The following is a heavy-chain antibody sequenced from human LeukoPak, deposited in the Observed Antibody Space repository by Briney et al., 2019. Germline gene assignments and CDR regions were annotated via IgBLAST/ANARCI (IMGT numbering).Heavy chain of an antibody. J-gene: IGHJ6*03. CDR2: IRYDGSNK. D-gene: IGHD5-12*01. V-gene: IGHV3-30*02. CDR1: GFTFSSYG. Sequence: GGSLRLSCAASGFTFSSYGMHWVRQAPGKGLEWVAFIRYDGSNKYYADSVKGRFTISRDNSKNTLYLQMNSLRAEDTAVYYCAKDPGFSDYGYYYYYMDVWGKGTTVTISS. CDR3: AKDPGFSDYGYYYYYMDV.